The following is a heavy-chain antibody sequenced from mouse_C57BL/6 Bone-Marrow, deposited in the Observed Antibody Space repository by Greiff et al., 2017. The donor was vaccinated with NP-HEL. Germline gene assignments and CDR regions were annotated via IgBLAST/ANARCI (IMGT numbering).Heavy chain of an antibody. CDR2: ISDGGSYT. D-gene: IGHD2-2*01. V-gene: IGHV5-4*01. J-gene: IGHJ2*01. Sequence: EVQGVESGGGLVKPGGSLKLSCAASGFTFSSYAMSWVRQTPEKRLEWVATISDGGSYTYYPDNVKGRFTISRDNAKNNLYLQMSHLKSEDTAMYYCARGGYPLFDYWGQGTTLTVSS. CDR3: ARGGYPLFDY. CDR1: GFTFSSYA.